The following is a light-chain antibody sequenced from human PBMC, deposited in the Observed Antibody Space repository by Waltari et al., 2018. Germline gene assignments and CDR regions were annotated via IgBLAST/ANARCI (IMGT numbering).Light chain of an antibody. CDR1: VLAKKY. V-gene: IGLV3-27*01. CDR3: YSAADNNWV. CDR2: KDS. Sequence: SYELTQPSSVSVSPGQTARITCSGDVLAKKYVRWVQQKPGQAPVVVIYKDSERPSGIPERFSGSSSGTTVTLTISGAQVEDEADYYCYSAADNNWVFGGGTKLTVL. J-gene: IGLJ3*02.